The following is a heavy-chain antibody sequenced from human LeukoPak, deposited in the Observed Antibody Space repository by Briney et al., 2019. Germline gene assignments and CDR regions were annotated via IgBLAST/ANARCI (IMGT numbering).Heavy chain of an antibody. V-gene: IGHV4-34*01. CDR3: ARGARLRYFDGHFDY. D-gene: IGHD3-9*01. CDR1: GGSFSGCY. Sequence: PSETPSLTCAVYGGSFSGCYWSWIRQPPGKGLEWIGEINHSGGTNYNPSLRSRVTISVDTSKNQFSLKLSSVTAADTAVYYCARGARLRYFDGHFDYWGQGTLVTVSS. J-gene: IGHJ4*02. CDR2: INHSGGT.